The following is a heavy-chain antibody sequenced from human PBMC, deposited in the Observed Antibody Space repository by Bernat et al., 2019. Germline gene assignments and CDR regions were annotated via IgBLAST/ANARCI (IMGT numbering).Heavy chain of an antibody. CDR2: ISSSGSTI. D-gene: IGHD2-8*01. CDR3: EMADKRYYFDY. J-gene: IGHJ4*02. Sequence: EVQLVESGGGLVQPGGSLRLSCAASGFTFSSYEMNWVRQAPGKGLEWVSYISSSGSTIYYADSVKGRFTISRDNAKNSLYLQMNSLRAEDTAVYYCEMADKRYYFDYWGQGTLVTVSS. CDR1: GFTFSSYE. V-gene: IGHV3-48*03.